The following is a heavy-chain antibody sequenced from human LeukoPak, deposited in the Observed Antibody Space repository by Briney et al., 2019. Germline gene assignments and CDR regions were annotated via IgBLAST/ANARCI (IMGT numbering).Heavy chain of an antibody. V-gene: IGHV5-10-1*01. CDR1: GYSFTSYW. CDR2: IDPSDSYT. D-gene: IGHD2-15*01. J-gene: IGHJ4*02. Sequence: GESLKISCKGSGYSFTSYWISWVRQMPGKGLEWMGRIDPSDSYTNYSPSFQGLVTISADKSISTAYLQWSSLKASDTAMYYCARHGEVAATPDNSGLDYWGQGTLVTVSS. CDR3: ARHGEVAATPDNSGLDY.